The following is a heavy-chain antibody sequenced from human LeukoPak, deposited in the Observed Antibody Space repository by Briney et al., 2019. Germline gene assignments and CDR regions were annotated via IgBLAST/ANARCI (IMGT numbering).Heavy chain of an antibody. CDR2: ISAYNGNT. D-gene: IGHD3-3*01. CDR1: GYTFTSYG. CDR3: ARVNDFWSGNDAFDI. V-gene: IGHV1-18*01. Sequence: GASVKVSCKASGYTFTSYGISWVRQAPGQGLEWMGWISAYNGNTNYAQKLQGRVTMTTDTSTSTAYMELRSLRSVDTAVYYCARVNDFWSGNDAFDIWGQGTMVTVSS. J-gene: IGHJ3*02.